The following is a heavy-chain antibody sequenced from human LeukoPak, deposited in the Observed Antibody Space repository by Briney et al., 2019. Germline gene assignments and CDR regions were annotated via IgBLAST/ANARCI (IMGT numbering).Heavy chain of an antibody. Sequence: QPGGSLRVSCAASGFTFSSYWLNWVRRTPGKGLEWVANIKEDGSEKYHVDSVKGRFTISRDNAKSSLYLQMNSLRAEDTALYYCARSIMGGGAFDYWGQGTQVTVSS. J-gene: IGHJ4*02. D-gene: IGHD3-10*01. CDR2: IKEDGSEK. CDR3: ARSIMGGGAFDY. CDR1: GFTFSSYW. V-gene: IGHV3-7*03.